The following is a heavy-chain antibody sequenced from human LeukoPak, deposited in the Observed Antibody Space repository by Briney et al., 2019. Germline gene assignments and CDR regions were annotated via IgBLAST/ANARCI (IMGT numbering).Heavy chain of an antibody. Sequence: ASVKVSCKASGYTFTSYDINWVRQATGQGLEWMGWMNPNSGNTGYAQKFQGRVTMTRNTSISAAYMELSSLRSEDTAVYYCARAVREYDFWSGSQDYYYYYMDVWGKGTTVTVSS. CDR2: MNPNSGNT. D-gene: IGHD3-3*01. V-gene: IGHV1-8*01. J-gene: IGHJ6*03. CDR3: ARAVREYDFWSGSQDYYYYYMDV. CDR1: GYTFTSYD.